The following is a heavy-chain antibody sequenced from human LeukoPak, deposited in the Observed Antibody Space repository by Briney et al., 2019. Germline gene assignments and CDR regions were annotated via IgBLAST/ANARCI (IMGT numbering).Heavy chain of an antibody. CDR2: ISSGSGTV. J-gene: IGHJ3*02. Sequence: GGSLRLSCAASGFTFSGYSMNWVRQAPGKGLEWVSYISSGSGTVYYADSVKGRFTISRDNAKNSLYLQMNSLRAEDTAVYYCARGRTAGRSAFDIWGQGTMVTVSS. D-gene: IGHD4-17*01. CDR1: GFTFSGYS. CDR3: ARGRTAGRSAFDI. V-gene: IGHV3-48*04.